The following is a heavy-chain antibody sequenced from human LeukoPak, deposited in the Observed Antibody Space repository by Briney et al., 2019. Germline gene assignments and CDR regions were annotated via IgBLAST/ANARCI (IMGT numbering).Heavy chain of an antibody. D-gene: IGHD6-13*01. CDR1: GFSLRRYW. CDR2: INSAGSST. J-gene: IGHJ4*02. CDR3: AMTPYSSSWTLGY. Sequence: GGSLRVSCAASGFSLRRYWQQLDCQAPGQGLVWVSRINSAGSSTSYADSVKGGFTISRENATNTLYLQMNSLRAEDTAVYYCAMTPYSSSWTLGYWGQGTLVTVSS. V-gene: IGHV3-74*01.